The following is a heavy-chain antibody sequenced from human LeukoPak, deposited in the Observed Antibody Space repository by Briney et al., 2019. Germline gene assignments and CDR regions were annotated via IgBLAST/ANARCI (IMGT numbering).Heavy chain of an antibody. Sequence: GASAKVSRKASGYTYTSYGISWVRQAPGQGLEWMGWISAYNGNTNYAQKLQGRVTMTTDTSTSTAYMELRSLRSDDTAVYYCARAQDCSSTSCYLGYYYYYYMDVWGKGTTVTISS. CDR2: ISAYNGNT. D-gene: IGHD2-2*01. CDR3: ARAQDCSSTSCYLGYYYYYYMDV. V-gene: IGHV1-18*01. CDR1: GYTYTSYG. J-gene: IGHJ6*03.